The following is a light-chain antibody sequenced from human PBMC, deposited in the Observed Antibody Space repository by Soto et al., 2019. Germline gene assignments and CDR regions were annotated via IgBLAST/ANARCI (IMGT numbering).Light chain of an antibody. V-gene: IGLV2-14*01. Sequence: QSVLAQPASLSGAPGQSITISRTGTSRDVGGYNYVSWYQQHPGKAPKLMIYDVSNRPSGVSNRFSGSKSGNTASLTISGLQAEDEADYYCSSYTSSSTLDFGTGTKVTVL. CDR1: SRDVGGYNY. CDR3: SSYTSSSTLD. J-gene: IGLJ1*01. CDR2: DVS.